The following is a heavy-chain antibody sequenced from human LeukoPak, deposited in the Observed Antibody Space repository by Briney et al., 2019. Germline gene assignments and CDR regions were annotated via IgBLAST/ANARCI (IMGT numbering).Heavy chain of an antibody. CDR2: ISSSGSTI. CDR1: GFTFSSYE. V-gene: IGHV3-48*03. D-gene: IGHD4-23*01. CDR3: ARDGRRGVVTQGGYFDY. Sequence: GGSLRLSCAASGFTFSSYEMNWVRQAPGKGLEWVSYISSSGSTIYYADSVKGRFTISRANAKTSLYLQMNSLRVEDTAVYYCARDGRRGVVTQGGYFDYWGQGTLVTVSS. J-gene: IGHJ4*02.